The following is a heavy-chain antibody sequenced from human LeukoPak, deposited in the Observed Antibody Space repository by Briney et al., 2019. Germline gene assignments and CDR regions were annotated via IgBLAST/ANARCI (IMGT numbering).Heavy chain of an antibody. CDR3: ARSRYFDWMDPDY. V-gene: IGHV1-2*02. J-gene: IGHJ4*02. CDR2: INPHSGGT. Sequence: ASVKVSCKASGYTFTGYFMHWVRQAPGQGLEWVGWINPHSGGTNYAQAFQGRVTMTSDTSISTAYMELSSLRSEDTAVYYCARSRYFDWMDPDYWGQGTLVTVSS. CDR1: GYTFTGYF. D-gene: IGHD3-9*01.